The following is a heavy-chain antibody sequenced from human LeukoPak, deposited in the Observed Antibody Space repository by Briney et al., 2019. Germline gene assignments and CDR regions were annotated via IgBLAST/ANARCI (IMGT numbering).Heavy chain of an antibody. V-gene: IGHV1-69*04. CDR3: ASSTYCSGGSCQGDY. CDR1: GYTFTSYD. Sequence: ASVKVSCKASGYTFTSYDINWVRQATGQGLEWMGRIIPILGIANYAQKFQGRVTITADKSTSTAYMELSSLRSEDTAVYYCASSTYCSGGSCQGDYWGQGTLVTVSS. CDR2: IIPILGIA. J-gene: IGHJ4*02. D-gene: IGHD2-15*01.